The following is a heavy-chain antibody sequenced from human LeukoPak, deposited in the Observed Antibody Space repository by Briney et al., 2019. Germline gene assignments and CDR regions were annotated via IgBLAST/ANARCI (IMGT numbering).Heavy chain of an antibody. CDR2: IYTSGST. CDR1: GGSIRSGSYY. V-gene: IGHV4-61*02. J-gene: IGHJ4*02. Sequence: SEALSLTCTVSGGSIRSGSYYWSWIRQPAGKGLEWIGRIYTSGSTNYNPSLKSRVTISVDTSKNQFSLKLSSVTAADTAVYYCAGKPRYCTNGVCTDYWGQGTLVTVSS. CDR3: AGKPRYCTNGVCTDY. D-gene: IGHD2-8*01.